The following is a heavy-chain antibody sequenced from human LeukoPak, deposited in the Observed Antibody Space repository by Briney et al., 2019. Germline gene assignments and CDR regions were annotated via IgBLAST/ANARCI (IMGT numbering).Heavy chain of an antibody. D-gene: IGHD2-2*01. J-gene: IGHJ4*02. V-gene: IGHV1-46*01. Sequence: ASVKVSCKASGYIFTSYFMHWVRQAPGQGLEWMGIINPSGGSTTYAQKFQGRVTMTRDTSTGTVYMELSSLRSEDTAVYYCARDTKACSTTSCQTSFFDYWGQGTLVTVSS. CDR3: ARDTKACSTTSCQTSFFDY. CDR2: INPSGGST. CDR1: GYIFTSYF.